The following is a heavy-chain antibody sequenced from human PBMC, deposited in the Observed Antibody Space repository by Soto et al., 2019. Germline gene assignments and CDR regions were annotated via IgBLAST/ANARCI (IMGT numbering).Heavy chain of an antibody. V-gene: IGHV4-31*03. CDR2: IHHSGST. Sequence: QVQLQESGPGLVKASQTLSLTCNVSGGSISSGGYYWTWIRQHPGKGLEWIGNIHHSGSTFYNPSLKSRFSISVDTSKNQFSLKLSSVTAAATAVYFCVSGVLSWGQGTLVTVSS. CDR3: VSGVLS. D-gene: IGHD3-10*01. J-gene: IGHJ1*01. CDR1: GGSISSGGYY.